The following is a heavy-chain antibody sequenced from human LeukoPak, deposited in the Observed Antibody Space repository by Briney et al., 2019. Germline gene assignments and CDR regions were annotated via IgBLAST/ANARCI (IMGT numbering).Heavy chain of an antibody. CDR2: ISAYNGNT. D-gene: IGHD2-8*01. J-gene: IGHJ5*02. CDR3: AREIEYCTNGVCFPWFDP. V-gene: IGHV1-18*01. CDR1: GYTFTSYG. Sequence: ASVKVSCKASGYTFTSYGISWLRQAPGQALEWMGWISAYNGNTNYAQKLQGRVTMTTDTSTSTAYMELRSLRSDDTAVYYCAREIEYCTNGVCFPWFDPWGQGTLVTVSS.